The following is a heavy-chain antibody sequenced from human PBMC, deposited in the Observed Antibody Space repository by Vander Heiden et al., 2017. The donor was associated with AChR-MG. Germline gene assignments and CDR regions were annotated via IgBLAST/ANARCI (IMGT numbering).Heavy chain of an antibody. J-gene: IGHJ4*02. CDR2: IWYDGSNK. V-gene: IGHV3-33*01. Sequence: QVQLVESGGGVVQPGSSLRLSCAASGFTFRRDGMHWVRQAPGKGLEWVAVIWYDGSNKYYADSVKGRFTISRDNSKNTLYLQMNSLRAEDTAVYYCARDGDGIVGATSEFDYWGQGTLVTVSS. CDR1: GFTFRRDG. D-gene: IGHD1-26*01. CDR3: ARDGDGIVGATSEFDY.